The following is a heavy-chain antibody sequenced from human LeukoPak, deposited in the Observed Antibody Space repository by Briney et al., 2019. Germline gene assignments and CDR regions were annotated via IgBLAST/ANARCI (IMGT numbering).Heavy chain of an antibody. CDR1: DGSISSYY. D-gene: IGHD3-22*01. CDR3: ARQPHTYYDSSGYYYSPTGVYGMDV. Sequence: SETLSLTCTVSDGSISSYYWSWIRQPPGEGLEWIGYIYYSGSTNYNPSLKSRVTISVDTSKNQFSLKLSSVTAADTAVYYCARQPHTYYDSSGYYYSPTGVYGMDVWGQGTTVTVSS. CDR2: IYYSGST. V-gene: IGHV4-59*08. J-gene: IGHJ6*02.